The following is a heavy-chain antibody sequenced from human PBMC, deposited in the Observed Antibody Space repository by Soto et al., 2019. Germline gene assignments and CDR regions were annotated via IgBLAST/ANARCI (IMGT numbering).Heavy chain of an antibody. D-gene: IGHD4-4*01. CDR3: ARRSVTPLRGGRSHGMDV. Sequence: GESLKISCKGSGYSFTSYWISWVRQMPGKGLEWMGRIDPSDSYTNYSPSFQGHVTISADKSISTAYLQWSSLKASDTAMYYCARRSVTPLRGGRSHGMDVWGQGTTVTVS. J-gene: IGHJ6*02. CDR2: IDPSDSYT. CDR1: GYSFTSYW. V-gene: IGHV5-10-1*01.